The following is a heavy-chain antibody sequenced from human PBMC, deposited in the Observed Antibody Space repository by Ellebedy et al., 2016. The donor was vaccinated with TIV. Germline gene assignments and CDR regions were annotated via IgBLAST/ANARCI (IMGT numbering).Heavy chain of an antibody. CDR1: GFLFTQYG. V-gene: IGHV3-30*18. CDR2: IANDGRNK. Sequence: GGSLRLXCAASGFLFTQYGMHWVRQAPGKGLEWVAVIANDGRNKYYGDSVKGRFTISRDNSKNTLYLQMNSLKVEDTAVYYCANMAWGNEDYSVDSWGQGTLVTVSS. CDR3: ANMAWGNEDYSVDS. D-gene: IGHD2-21*01. J-gene: IGHJ5*01.